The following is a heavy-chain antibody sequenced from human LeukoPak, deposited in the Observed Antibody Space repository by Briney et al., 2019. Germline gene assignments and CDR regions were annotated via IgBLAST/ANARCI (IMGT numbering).Heavy chain of an antibody. CDR3: AKGVWDSSGWYLDY. CDR1: GFTLSSYA. D-gene: IGHD6-19*01. CDR2: INTSGSGT. J-gene: IGHJ4*02. V-gene: IGHV3-23*05. Sequence: GGSLRLSCAVSGFTLSSYAMSWVRQAPGKGLEWVSVINTSGSGTFYADSVKGRFTISRDSSKNTLYLQMNSLRAEDTAVYYCAKGVWDSSGWYLDYWGQGTLSPSPQ.